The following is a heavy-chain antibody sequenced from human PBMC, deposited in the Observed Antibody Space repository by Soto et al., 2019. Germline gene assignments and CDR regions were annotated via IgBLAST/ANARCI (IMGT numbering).Heavy chain of an antibody. D-gene: IGHD2-2*01. CDR1: GFTFSSHG. V-gene: IGHV3-33*08. J-gene: IGHJ4*02. CDR2: IWSDGSNE. Sequence: GSLRLSCAASGFTFSSHGMHWVRQAPGKGLGWVAVIWSDGSNEYYADSVKGRFTISRDNSKNTLYMQMSSLKVEDTAVYYCATDYSSTGYGLVYWGQGALVTVSS. CDR3: ATDYSSTGYGLVY.